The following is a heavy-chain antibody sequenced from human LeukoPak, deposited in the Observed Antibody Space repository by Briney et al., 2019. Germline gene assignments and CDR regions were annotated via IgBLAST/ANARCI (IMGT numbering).Heavy chain of an antibody. CDR1: GGTFISYA. CDR3: ARGVGGYYGSGSTFDY. D-gene: IGHD3-10*01. V-gene: IGHV1-69*04. CDR2: IIPILGIA. J-gene: IGHJ4*02. Sequence: GASVKVSCKASGGTFISYAISWVRQAPGQGLEWMGRIIPILGIANYAQKFQGRVTITADKSTSTAYMELSSLRSEDTAVYYCARGVGGYYGSGSTFDYWGQGTLVTVSS.